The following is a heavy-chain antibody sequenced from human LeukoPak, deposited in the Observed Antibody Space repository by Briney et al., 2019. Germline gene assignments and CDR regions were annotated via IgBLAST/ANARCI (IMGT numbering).Heavy chain of an antibody. CDR1: GGTFSSYA. CDR2: IIPILGIA. Sequence: ASVKVSCKASGGTFSSYAISWVRQAPGQGLEWMGRIIPILGIANYAQKFQGRVTITADKSTSTAYMELSSLRSEDTAVYYCARERKYDSSGYGVGPKLSFDPWGQGTLVTVSS. D-gene: IGHD3-22*01. CDR3: ARERKYDSSGYGVGPKLSFDP. V-gene: IGHV1-69*04. J-gene: IGHJ5*02.